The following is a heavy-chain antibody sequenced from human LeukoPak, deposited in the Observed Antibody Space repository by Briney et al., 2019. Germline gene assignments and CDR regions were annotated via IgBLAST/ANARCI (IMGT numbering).Heavy chain of an antibody. CDR3: ARDRWLAPFDY. CDR1: GYTFTSYG. V-gene: IGHV1-18*01. Sequence: ASVRVSCKATGYTFTSYGISWVRQAPGQGLEWMGWISAYNGNTNYAQKLQGRVTMTTDTSTSTAYMELRSLRSDDTAVYYCARDRWLAPFDYWGQGTLVTVSS. CDR2: ISAYNGNT. J-gene: IGHJ4*02. D-gene: IGHD6-19*01.